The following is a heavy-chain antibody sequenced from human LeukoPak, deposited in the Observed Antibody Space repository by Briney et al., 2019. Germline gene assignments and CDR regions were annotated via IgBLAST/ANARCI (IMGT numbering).Heavy chain of an antibody. CDR1: GYTFTSYG. J-gene: IGHJ4*02. D-gene: IGHD3-22*01. CDR2: ISVYNGNT. V-gene: IGHV1-18*01. CDR3: ATSTTYYYDSSGYYPYDY. Sequence: ASVKVSCKASGYTFTSYGISWVRQAPGQGLEWMGWISVYNGNTNYAQKLQGRVTMTTDTSTSTAYMELRSLRSDDTAVYYCATSTTYYYDSSGYYPYDYWGQGTLVTVSS.